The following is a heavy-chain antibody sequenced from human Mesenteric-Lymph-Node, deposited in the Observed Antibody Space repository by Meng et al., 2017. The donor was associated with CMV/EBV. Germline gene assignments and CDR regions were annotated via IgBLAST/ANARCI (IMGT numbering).Heavy chain of an antibody. CDR3: ATNYCSTTSCFYDY. CDR2: MSPISGDA. V-gene: IGHV1-8*03. D-gene: IGHD2-2*01. Sequence: ASVKVSCKASGYTFSNYYIHWVRQAPGQGLEWMGWMSPISGDAGYAQKFQGRVTITRNTSISTAYMELSSLRSEDTAVYYCATNYCSTTSCFYDYWGQGTLVTVSS. J-gene: IGHJ4*02. CDR1: GYTFSNYY.